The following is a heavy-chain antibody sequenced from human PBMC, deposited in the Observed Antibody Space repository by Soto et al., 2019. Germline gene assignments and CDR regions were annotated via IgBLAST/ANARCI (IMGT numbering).Heavy chain of an antibody. V-gene: IGHV1-2*04. D-gene: IGHD3-22*01. CDR2: INPNSGGT. CDR1: GYTFTNFG. J-gene: IGHJ3*02. CDR3: ARDQGVDDSSGYYYVEAFDI. Sequence: ASVKVSCKASGYTFTNFGISWVRQAPGQGLEWMGWINPNSGGTNYAQKFQGWVTMTRDTSISTAYMELSSLRSEDTAVYYCARDQGVDDSSGYYYVEAFDIWGQGTMVTVSS.